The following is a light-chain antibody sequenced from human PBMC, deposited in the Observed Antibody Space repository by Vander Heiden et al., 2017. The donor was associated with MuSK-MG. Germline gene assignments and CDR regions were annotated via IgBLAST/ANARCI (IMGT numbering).Light chain of an antibody. Sequence: SEVTKDPAASVALGQKGRSTCQGDSLRSYYASWYQQKPGQAPVLVLFGNNDRPSGIPDRFSGSSSGNTASLTITAAQAEDGADDDCNSQDSSGNNLHVVFGGGTKLTVL. CDR1: SLRSYY. CDR2: GNN. V-gene: IGLV3-19*01. J-gene: IGLJ2*01. CDR3: NSQDSSGNNLHVV.